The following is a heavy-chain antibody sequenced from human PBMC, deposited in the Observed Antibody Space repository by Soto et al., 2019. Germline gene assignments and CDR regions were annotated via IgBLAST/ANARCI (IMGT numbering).Heavy chain of an antibody. Sequence: QVQLVQSGAEVKRPGASVKVSCKASGYTFTTYYMHWVRQAPGQGLEWLGIINPNGGSTTYVQKFQGRVTMTRGTSTSTVYLELSSLRSEDTAVYYCARAGYCSGGTCFHGNCDYWGQGTLVTVSA. CDR3: ARAGYCSGGTCFHGNCDY. CDR2: INPNGGST. J-gene: IGHJ4*02. CDR1: GYTFTTYY. V-gene: IGHV1-46*01. D-gene: IGHD2-15*01.